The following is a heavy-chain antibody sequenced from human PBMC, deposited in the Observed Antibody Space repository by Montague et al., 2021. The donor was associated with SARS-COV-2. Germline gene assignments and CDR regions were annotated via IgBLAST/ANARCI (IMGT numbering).Heavy chain of an antibody. CDR1: GFSLTTNGMC. CDR2: IDRDDDD. J-gene: IGHJ4*02. Sequence: PALVKPTQSLTLTCTFSGFSLTTNGMCVSWIRQPPGKALEWLARIDRDDDDYYSTSLKTRLTISKDTSKNQVVLTMTNMDPVDTATYYCARTRAYYYDSSGYSYCFDYGGQGTLVTVSS. V-gene: IGHV2-70*11. D-gene: IGHD3-22*01. CDR3: ARTRAYYYDSSGYSYCFDY.